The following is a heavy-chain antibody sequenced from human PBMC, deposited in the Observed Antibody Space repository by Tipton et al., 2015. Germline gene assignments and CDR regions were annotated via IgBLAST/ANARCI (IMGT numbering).Heavy chain of an antibody. J-gene: IGHJ1*01. Sequence: TLSLTCNVTGGSINRYYWSWIRQPPGKGLECIGYIHNSGNTDYNPSLKSRVTMSVDMSKNQFSLELTSVTAADTAVYYCARSPPGDYEYIEYWGQGTLVTVSS. CDR2: IHNSGNT. CDR1: GGSINRYY. CDR3: ARSPPGDYEYIEY. V-gene: IGHV4-59*01. D-gene: IGHD3-16*01.